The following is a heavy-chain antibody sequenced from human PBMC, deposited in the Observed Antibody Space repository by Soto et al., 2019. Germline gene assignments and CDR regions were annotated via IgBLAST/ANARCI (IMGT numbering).Heavy chain of an antibody. J-gene: IGHJ5*02. CDR1: GFTFSDHH. CDR3: SRDLGS. V-gene: IGHV3-72*01. Sequence: EVQLVESGGTLVQPGGSLRLSCAASGFTFSDHHMDWVREAPGKGLEWVGSTRNKANSYTTEYTASVKGRFTISRDDSKNSLYLQMNSLKTEDTAVYYCSRDLGSWGQGTLVTVSS. CDR2: TRNKANSYTT.